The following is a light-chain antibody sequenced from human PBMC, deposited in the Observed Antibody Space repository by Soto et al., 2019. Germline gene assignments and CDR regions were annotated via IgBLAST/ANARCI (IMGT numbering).Light chain of an antibody. CDR2: DAS. J-gene: IGKJ4*01. V-gene: IGKV3-11*01. CDR1: QSVSSY. CDR3: QQRSNWPPLT. Sequence: EIVLTQSPATLSLSPGERATLSCRASQSVSSYLAWYQQKPGQAPRLLIYDASNRATGIPARFSGSGSGTDFTLTISRLEPEDFAVYYCQQRSNWPPLTFGGGTKVDNK.